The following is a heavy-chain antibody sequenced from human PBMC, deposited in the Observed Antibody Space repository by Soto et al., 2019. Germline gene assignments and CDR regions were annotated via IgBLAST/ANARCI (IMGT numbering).Heavy chain of an antibody. Sequence: QLVQSGGEVQKPGASVKVSCKTSGYTFNDYGINWVRQAPGQGLEWMGRISAYNGNTNYAQKFQGRVTWTTDTSTSTAYMELKSLTSDDTAVYYCARWGRDYGDPFDYWGQGTPVTVSS. CDR2: ISAYNGNT. J-gene: IGHJ4*02. CDR3: ARWGRDYGDPFDY. V-gene: IGHV1-18*01. CDR1: GYTFNDYG. D-gene: IGHD4-17*01.